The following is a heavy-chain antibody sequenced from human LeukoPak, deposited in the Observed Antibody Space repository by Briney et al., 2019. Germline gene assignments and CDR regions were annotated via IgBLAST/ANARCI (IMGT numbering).Heavy chain of an antibody. D-gene: IGHD3/OR15-3a*01. CDR1: GGSISSSSYY. J-gene: IGHJ4*02. V-gene: IGHV4-39*01. CDR2: IYYSGST. Sequence: PSETLSLTCTVSGGSISSSSYYWGWNRQPPGKGLEWIGRIYYSGSTYYNPSLKSRVTISVDTSKNQFSLKLSSVTAADTAVYYCARHRDYYFDYWGQGTLVTVSS. CDR3: ARHRDYYFDY.